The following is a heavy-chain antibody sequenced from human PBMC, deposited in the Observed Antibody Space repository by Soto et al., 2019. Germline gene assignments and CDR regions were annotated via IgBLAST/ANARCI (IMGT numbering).Heavy chain of an antibody. CDR3: AKDSIPYCSSTSCHRNDYYYYYMDV. Sequence: GGSLRLSCAASGFTFSSYAMSWVRQAPGKGLEWVSAISGSGGSTYYADSVKGRFTISRDNSKNTLYLQMNSLRAEDTAVYYCAKDSIPYCSSTSCHRNDYYYYYMDVWGKGTTVTVSS. CDR1: GFTFSSYA. D-gene: IGHD2-2*01. V-gene: IGHV3-23*01. CDR2: ISGSGGST. J-gene: IGHJ6*03.